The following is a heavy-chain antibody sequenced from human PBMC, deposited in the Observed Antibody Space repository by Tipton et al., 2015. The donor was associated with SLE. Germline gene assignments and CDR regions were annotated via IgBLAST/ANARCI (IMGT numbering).Heavy chain of an antibody. CDR2: IRYDGSNK. J-gene: IGHJ4*02. D-gene: IGHD7-27*01. CDR1: GFTFSSYA. CDR3: AKDGNWGYASVG. V-gene: IGHV3-30*02. Sequence: SLRLSCAASGFTFSSYAMSWVRQAPGKGLEWVAFIRYDGSNKYYADSVKGRFTISRDNSKNTLYLQMNSLRAEDTAVYYCAKDGNWGYASVGWGQGTLVTVSS.